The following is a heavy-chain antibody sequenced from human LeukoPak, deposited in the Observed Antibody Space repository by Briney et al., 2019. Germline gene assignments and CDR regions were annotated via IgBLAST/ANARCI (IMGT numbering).Heavy chain of an antibody. CDR3: ARDGLSDYYDSSGIDY. Sequence: GGSLRLSCAASGFTFSSYSMNWVRQAPGKGLEWVSYISSSSSTIYYADPVKGRFTISRDNAKNSLYLQMNSLRAEDTAVYYCARDGLSDYYDSSGIDYWGQGTLVTVSS. V-gene: IGHV3-48*01. CDR1: GFTFSSYS. J-gene: IGHJ4*02. D-gene: IGHD3-22*01. CDR2: ISSSSSTI.